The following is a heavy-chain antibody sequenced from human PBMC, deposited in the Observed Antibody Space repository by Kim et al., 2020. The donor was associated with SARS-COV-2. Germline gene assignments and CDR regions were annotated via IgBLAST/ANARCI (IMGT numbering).Heavy chain of an antibody. CDR1: GGSISSYY. CDR2: IYYSGST. CDR3: ARASYCSGGSCYYRM. V-gene: IGHV4-59*01. J-gene: IGHJ3*01. D-gene: IGHD2-15*01. Sequence: SETLSLTCTVSGGSISSYYWSWNRQPPGKGLEWIGYIYYSGSTNYNPSLKSRVTISVDTSKNQFSLKLSSVTAADTAVYYCARASYCSGGSCYYRMWGQG.